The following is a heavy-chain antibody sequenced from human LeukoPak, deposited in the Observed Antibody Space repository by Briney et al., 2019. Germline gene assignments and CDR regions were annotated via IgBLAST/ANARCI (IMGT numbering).Heavy chain of an antibody. Sequence: QSGGSLRLSCAASGFTFSDYVMHWVRQAPAKGLEYVSGISFNGDNTYYANSVKGRFTISRDNSKNTLYLQMDSLRAEDLAVYYCARSTGYCSGGSGYSDYWGQGTLVTVSS. CDR3: ARSTGYCSGGSGYSDY. V-gene: IGHV3-64*01. CDR1: GFTFSDYV. CDR2: ISFNGDNT. D-gene: IGHD2-15*01. J-gene: IGHJ4*02.